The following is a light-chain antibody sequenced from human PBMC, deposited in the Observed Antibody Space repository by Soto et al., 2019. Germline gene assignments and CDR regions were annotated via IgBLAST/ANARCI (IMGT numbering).Light chain of an antibody. CDR1: QSVSSN. Sequence: EIVMTQSPATLSVSPGERATLSCRASQSVSSNLAWYQQKPGQAPRLLIYGASTRATGIPARFSGSGSGTEFTLTISSLQSEDFAVYFCQRETFGQGTKVE. CDR3: QRET. CDR2: GAS. J-gene: IGKJ1*01. V-gene: IGKV3-15*01.